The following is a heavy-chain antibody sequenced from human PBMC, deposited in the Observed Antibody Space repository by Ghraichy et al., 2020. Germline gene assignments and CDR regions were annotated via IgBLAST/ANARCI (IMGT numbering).Heavy chain of an antibody. D-gene: IGHD5-18*01. J-gene: IGHJ4*02. CDR3: VKTRGYEREPFPRRRKDFDY. CDR2: ISSNGGST. Sequence: GGSLRLSCSASGFTFSSYAMHWVRQAPGKGLEYVSAISSNGGSTYYADSVKGRFTISRDNSKNTLYLQMSSLRAEDTAVYYCVKTRGYEREPFPRRRKDFDYWGQGTLVTVSS. V-gene: IGHV3-64D*06. CDR1: GFTFSSYA.